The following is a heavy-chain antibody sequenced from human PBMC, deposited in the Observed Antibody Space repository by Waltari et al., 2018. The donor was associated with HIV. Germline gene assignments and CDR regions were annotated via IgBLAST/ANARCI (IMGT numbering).Heavy chain of an antibody. J-gene: IGHJ2*01. V-gene: IGHV4-61*02. D-gene: IGHD4-17*01. CDR1: GGSISRGSYY. Sequence: QVQLQESGPGLVKPSQTLSLTCTVSGGSISRGSYYWSWIRQPAGKGLEWIGRIYTSGSTNYNPSLKSRVTISVDTSKNQFSLKLSSVTAADTAVYYCARVSTVVTPYFDLWGRGTLVTVSS. CDR3: ARVSTVVTPYFDL. CDR2: IYTSGST.